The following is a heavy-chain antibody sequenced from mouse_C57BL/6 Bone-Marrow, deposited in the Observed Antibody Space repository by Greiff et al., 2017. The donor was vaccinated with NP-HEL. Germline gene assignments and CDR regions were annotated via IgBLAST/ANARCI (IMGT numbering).Heavy chain of an antibody. V-gene: IGHV1-74*01. CDR2: IHPSDSDT. Sequence: QVQLKQPGAELVKPGASVKVSCKASGYTFTSYWMHWVKQRPGQGLEWIGRIHPSDSDTNYNQKFKGKATLTVDKSSSTAYMQLSSLTSEDSAVYYCAISIYYGNHWYFDVWGTGTTVTVSS. CDR3: AISIYYGNHWYFDV. CDR1: GYTFTSYW. J-gene: IGHJ1*03. D-gene: IGHD2-1*01.